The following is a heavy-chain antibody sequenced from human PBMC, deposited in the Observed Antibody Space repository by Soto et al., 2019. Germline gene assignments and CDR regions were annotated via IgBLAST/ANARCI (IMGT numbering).Heavy chain of an antibody. V-gene: IGHV4-34*01. CDR1: GGSFSGYY. Sequence: SETLCLTCAVYGGSFSGYYWSWIRQPPGKGLEWIGEINHSGSTNYHSSLKSRVTISVDTSKNQFSLNLSSVTAADTAVYYCARGYDYYDSSGYYYSTRAPFDYWGQGTLVTVSS. CDR2: INHSGST. D-gene: IGHD3-22*01. CDR3: ARGYDYYDSSGYYYSTRAPFDY. J-gene: IGHJ4*02.